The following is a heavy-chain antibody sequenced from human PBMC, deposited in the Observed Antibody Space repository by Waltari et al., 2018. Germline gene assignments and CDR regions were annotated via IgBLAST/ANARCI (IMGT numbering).Heavy chain of an antibody. D-gene: IGHD6-19*01. CDR3: ASDLGGTAVATDAFDI. Sequence: QVQLQQSGPGQVKPSETLSLTCAVSGGSLSRGYYWGWIRQPLGKGLEWIGGVSHSGSTYYNPSLKSRVTISIHMSKHQFSLELRSVTAADTAVYFCASDLGGTAVATDAFDIWGQGTMVIVSS. J-gene: IGHJ3*02. CDR1: GGSLSRGYY. V-gene: IGHV4-38-2*01. CDR2: VSHSGST.